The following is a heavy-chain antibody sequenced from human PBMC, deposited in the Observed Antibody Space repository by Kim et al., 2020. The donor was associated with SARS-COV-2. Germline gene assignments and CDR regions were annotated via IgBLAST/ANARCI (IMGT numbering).Heavy chain of an antibody. J-gene: IGHJ4*02. Sequence: YAQKVQGRVTRTRDTAISTAYMELSRLRSDDTAVYYCARGDSSSWSLFDYWGQGTLVTVSS. V-gene: IGHV1-2*02. D-gene: IGHD6-13*01. CDR3: ARGDSSSWSLFDY.